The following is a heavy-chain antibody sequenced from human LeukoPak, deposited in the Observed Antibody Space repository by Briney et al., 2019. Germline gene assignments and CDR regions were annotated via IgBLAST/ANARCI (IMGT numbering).Heavy chain of an antibody. Sequence: SETLSLTCTVSGASISSYYWNWIRQPPGKGLEWIGYIYYSGSTNYNPSLKSRVTISVDTSKNQFSLKLSSVTAADTAVYYCARDSSGWTANWIDPWGQRTLVTVSS. CDR3: ARDSSGWTANWIDP. D-gene: IGHD6-19*01. J-gene: IGHJ5*02. CDR2: IYYSGST. CDR1: GASISSYY. V-gene: IGHV4-59*01.